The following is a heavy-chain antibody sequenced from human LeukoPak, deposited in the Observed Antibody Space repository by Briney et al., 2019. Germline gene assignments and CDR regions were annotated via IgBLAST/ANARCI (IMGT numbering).Heavy chain of an antibody. Sequence: SVMVSCKASGGTFSSYAISWVRQAPGQGLEWMGRIIPIFGTANYAQKFQGRVTITTDESTSTAYMELSSLRSEDTAVYYCARGGYYDSSGYYPLGFDYWGQGTLVTVSS. CDR2: IIPIFGTA. J-gene: IGHJ4*02. CDR3: ARGGYYDSSGYYPLGFDY. D-gene: IGHD3-22*01. V-gene: IGHV1-69*05. CDR1: GGTFSSYA.